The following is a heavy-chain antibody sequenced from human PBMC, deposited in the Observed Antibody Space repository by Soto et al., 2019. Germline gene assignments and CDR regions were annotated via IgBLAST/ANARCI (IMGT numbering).Heavy chain of an antibody. Sequence: ASVKVSCKASGYTFTSYDMHWVRQAPGQWLEWMGWINAGNGNTKYSQKFQGRVTITRDTSASTAYMELSSLRSEDTAVYYCARDDRLWFGELLTFNWFDPWGQGTLVTVSS. CDR2: INAGNGNT. D-gene: IGHD3-10*01. CDR3: ARDDRLWFGELLTFNWFDP. V-gene: IGHV1-3*01. J-gene: IGHJ5*02. CDR1: GYTFTSYD.